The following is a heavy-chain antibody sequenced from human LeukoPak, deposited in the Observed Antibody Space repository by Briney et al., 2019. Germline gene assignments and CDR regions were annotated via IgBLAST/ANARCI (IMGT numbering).Heavy chain of an antibody. D-gene: IGHD5-12*01. CDR3: TRSYSGVLSHFDY. V-gene: IGHV3-66*01. Sequence: GGSLRLSCAASGFTVTSNFMSWVRKPPGRGLKWVSFIYRGGSTSYTDSVKGRFTISRDTSKNTLYLQMSSLRVEDTAVYYCTRSYSGVLSHFDYWGQGTLVTVSS. CDR1: GFTVTSNF. J-gene: IGHJ4*02. CDR2: IYRGGST.